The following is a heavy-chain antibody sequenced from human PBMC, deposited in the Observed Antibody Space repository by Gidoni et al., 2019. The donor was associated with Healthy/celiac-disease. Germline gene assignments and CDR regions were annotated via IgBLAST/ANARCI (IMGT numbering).Heavy chain of an antibody. CDR1: GFPFSSYA. CDR2: ISYDGSNK. D-gene: IGHD3-3*01. J-gene: IGHJ4*02. V-gene: IGHV3-30-3*01. CDR3: ARPYYDFWSGYQTYYFDY. Sequence: QVQLVESGGGVVQPGRSMRLSCAASGFPFSSYAMHWVRQAPAKGLEWVAVISYDGSNKYYADTVKGRFTISRDNSKNTLYLQMNSLRAEDTAVYYCARPYYDFWSGYQTYYFDYWGQGTLVTVSS.